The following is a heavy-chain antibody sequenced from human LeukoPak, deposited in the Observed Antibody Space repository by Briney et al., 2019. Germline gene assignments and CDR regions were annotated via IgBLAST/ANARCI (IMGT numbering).Heavy chain of an antibody. CDR3: ARDITGYSSGPNFDY. J-gene: IGHJ4*02. D-gene: IGHD6-19*01. V-gene: IGHV1-46*01. CDR1: GYTFTGYF. CDR2: INPSGGST. Sequence: ASVKVSCKASGYTFTGYFLHWVRQAPGQGLEWMGIINPSGGSTSYAQKFQGRVTMTRDTSTSTVYMELSSLRSEDTAVYYCARDITGYSSGPNFDYWGQGTLVTVSS.